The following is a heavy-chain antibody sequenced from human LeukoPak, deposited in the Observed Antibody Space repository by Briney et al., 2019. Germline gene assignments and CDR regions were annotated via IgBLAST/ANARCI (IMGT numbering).Heavy chain of an antibody. CDR2: MNPNSGNT. CDR3: ARGDSSSWYLIDY. J-gene: IGHJ4*02. D-gene: IGHD6-13*01. V-gene: IGHV1-8*01. Sequence: ASVKFSCKASGYTFTSYDINWVRQATGQGLEWMGWMNPNSGNTGYAQKFQGRVTMTRNTSISTAYMELSSLRSEDTAVYYCARGDSSSWYLIDYWGQGTLVTVSS. CDR1: GYTFTSYD.